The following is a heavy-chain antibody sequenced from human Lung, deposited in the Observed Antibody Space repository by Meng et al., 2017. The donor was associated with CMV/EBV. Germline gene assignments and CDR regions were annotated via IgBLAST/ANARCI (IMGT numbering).Heavy chain of an antibody. D-gene: IGHD6-19*01. V-gene: IGHV3-30-3*01. CDR2: ISYDGSNK. J-gene: IGHJ4*02. Sequence: QVEVVGSGGGVVQPGRSLRLSCAAFGFTFSSYAMHWVRQAPGKGLEWVAVISYDGSNKYYADSVKGRFTISRDNSKNTLYLQMNSLRAEDTAVYYCARGQWHSLDYWGQGTLVTVSS. CDR3: ARGQWHSLDY. CDR1: GFTFSSYA.